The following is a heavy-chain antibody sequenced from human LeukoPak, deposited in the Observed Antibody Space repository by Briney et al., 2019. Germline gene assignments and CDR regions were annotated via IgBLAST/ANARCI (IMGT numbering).Heavy chain of an antibody. CDR1: GGSISSSTYY. J-gene: IGHJ4*02. CDR3: ARDYYGSGSSTFDY. CDR2: IYYSGST. D-gene: IGHD3-10*01. Sequence: PSETLSLTCTVSGGSISSSTYYWGWIRQPPGKGLEWIGSIYYSGSTYYNPSLKSRVTISVDTSKNQFSLKLSSVTAADTAVYYCARDYYGSGSSTFDYWGQGTLVTVSS. V-gene: IGHV4-39*07.